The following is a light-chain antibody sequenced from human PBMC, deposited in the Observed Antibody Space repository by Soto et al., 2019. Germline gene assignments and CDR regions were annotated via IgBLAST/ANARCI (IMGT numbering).Light chain of an antibody. CDR1: SSDVGGYNY. Sequence: QSALTQPASVSGSPGQSITISCTGTSSDVGGYNYVSWYQQHPGKAPKLIIYEVTKRPSGVPDRFSGSKSGNTASLTVSGLQAEDEADYYCSSHAGTTNVVFGGGTQLTVL. CDR3: SSHAGTTNVV. V-gene: IGLV2-8*01. J-gene: IGLJ3*02. CDR2: EVT.